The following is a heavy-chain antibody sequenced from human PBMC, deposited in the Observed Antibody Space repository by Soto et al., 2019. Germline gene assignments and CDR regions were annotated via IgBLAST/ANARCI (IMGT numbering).Heavy chain of an antibody. CDR3: ARGKQYCSSTSCPTGNDYYYYYMDV. CDR1: GGSFSGYY. J-gene: IGHJ6*03. Sequence: SETLSLTCAVYGGSFSGYYWSWIRQPPGKGLEWIGEINHSGSTNYNPSLKSRVTISVDTSKNQFSLKLSSVTAADTAVYYCARGKQYCSSTSCPTGNDYYYYYMDVWGKGTTVTVSS. D-gene: IGHD2-2*01. CDR2: INHSGST. V-gene: IGHV4-34*01.